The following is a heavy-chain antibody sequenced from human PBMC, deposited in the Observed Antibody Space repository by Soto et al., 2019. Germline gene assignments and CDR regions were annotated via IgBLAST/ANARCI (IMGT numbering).Heavy chain of an antibody. J-gene: IGHJ6*02. Sequence: GASVKVSCKASGGTFSSYAISWVRQAPGQGLEWMGGIIPIFGTANYAQKFQGRVTITADESTSTAYMELSSLRSEDTAVYYCARAPHCSSTSSHIKNYYGMDVWGQGTTVTVSS. CDR2: IIPIFGTA. V-gene: IGHV1-69*13. D-gene: IGHD2-2*01. CDR3: ARAPHCSSTSSHIKNYYGMDV. CDR1: GGTFSSYA.